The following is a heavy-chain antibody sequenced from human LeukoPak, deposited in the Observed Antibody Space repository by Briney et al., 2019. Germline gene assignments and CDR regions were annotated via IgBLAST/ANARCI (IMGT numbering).Heavy chain of an antibody. CDR3: GRVDVYANPQYYYDCSGYRY. Sequence: TSETLSLTCAVYGGSFSGYYWSWIRQPPGKGLEWIGEISHSGSTNYNPSLKSRVTISVDTSKNQFSLKLSSVTAADTAVYYCGRVDVYANPQYYYDCSGYRYWGQGTLVTVSS. D-gene: IGHD3-22*01. J-gene: IGHJ4*02. CDR2: ISHSGST. V-gene: IGHV4-34*01. CDR1: GGSFSGYY.